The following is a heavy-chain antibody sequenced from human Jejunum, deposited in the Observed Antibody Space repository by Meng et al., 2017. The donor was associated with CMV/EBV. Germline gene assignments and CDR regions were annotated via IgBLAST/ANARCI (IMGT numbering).Heavy chain of an antibody. Sequence: GFTLNSYEMSWVRQTPGKGLEWISYIGQSDSTTYYADSVKGRFTISRDNVKNSLYLLMESLRPEDTAVYYCARGGSGSYFLRYFDYFGQGALVTVSS. J-gene: IGHJ4*02. D-gene: IGHD2/OR15-2a*01. CDR1: GFTLNSYE. V-gene: IGHV3-48*03. CDR3: ARGGSGSYFLRYFDY. CDR2: IGQSDSTT.